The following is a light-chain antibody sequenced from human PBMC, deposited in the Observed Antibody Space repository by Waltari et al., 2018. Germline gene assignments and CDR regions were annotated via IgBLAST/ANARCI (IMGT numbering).Light chain of an antibody. CDR1: SSNIGSNY. CDR2: TDN. Sequence: QSVLTQPSSASGTPGQRVTISCSGSSSNIGSNYVYWYQQLPGTAPKLLIHTDNQRPSVVPDRFSASKSGASASLAISGLRSDDEADYYCAAWDDSLTGRVFGGGTKLTVL. J-gene: IGLJ3*02. V-gene: IGLV1-47*01. CDR3: AAWDDSLTGRV.